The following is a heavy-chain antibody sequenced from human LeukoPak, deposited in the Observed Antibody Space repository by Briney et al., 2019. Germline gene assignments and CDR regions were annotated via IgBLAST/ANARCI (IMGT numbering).Heavy chain of an antibody. CDR3: ARDRGPYSGYDSYYFDY. CDR1: GGSISSGGYY. D-gene: IGHD5-12*01. V-gene: IGHV4-31*03. CDR2: IYYSGST. Sequence: NPSETLSLTCTVSGGSISSGGYYWSWIRQHPGKGLEWIVYIYYSGSTYYNPSLKGRVTISVDTSKNQFSLKLSSVTAADTAVYYCARDRGPYSGYDSYYFDYWGQGTLVTVSS. J-gene: IGHJ4*02.